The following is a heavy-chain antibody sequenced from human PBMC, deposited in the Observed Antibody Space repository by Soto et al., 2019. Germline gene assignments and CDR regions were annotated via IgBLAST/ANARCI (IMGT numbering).Heavy chain of an antibody. CDR1: GYTFTSYD. CDR3: ARDYYGSGSYFVGRGSESYYYYYMDV. CDR2: MNPNSGNT. Sequence: QVPLVQSGAEVKKPGASVKVSCKASGYTFTSYDINWVRQATGQGLEWMGWMNPNSGNTGYAQKFQGRVTMTRNTSISTAYMELSSLRSEDTAVYYCARDYYGSGSYFVGRGSESYYYYYMDVWGKGTTVTVSS. J-gene: IGHJ6*03. D-gene: IGHD3-10*01. V-gene: IGHV1-8*01.